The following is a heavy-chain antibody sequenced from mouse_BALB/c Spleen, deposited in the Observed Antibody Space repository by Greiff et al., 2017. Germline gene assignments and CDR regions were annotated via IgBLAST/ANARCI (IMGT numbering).Heavy chain of an antibody. CDR1: GFTFSSFG. V-gene: IGHV5-17*02. J-gene: IGHJ3*01. CDR2: ISSGSSTI. Sequence: EVMLVESGGGLVQPGGSRKLSCAASGFTFSSFGMHWVRQAPEKGLEWVAYISSGSSTIYYADTVKGRFTISRDNPKNTLFLQMTSLRSEDTAMYYCARQGMITTSWFAYWGQGTLVTVSA. CDR3: ARQGMITTSWFAY. D-gene: IGHD2-4*01.